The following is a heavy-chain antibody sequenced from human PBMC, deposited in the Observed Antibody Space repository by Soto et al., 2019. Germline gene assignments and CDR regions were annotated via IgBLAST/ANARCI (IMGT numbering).Heavy chain of an antibody. Sequence: ASVKVSCKASGYTFTSYGISWVRQAPGQGLEWMGWISAYNGNTNYAQKLQGRVTVTTDTSTSTAYMELRSLRSDDTAVYYCATSYESSGYYRPLLNFDIWGQGTMVTVSS. CDR1: GYTFTSYG. CDR3: ATSYESSGYYRPLLNFDI. J-gene: IGHJ3*02. D-gene: IGHD3-22*01. CDR2: ISAYNGNT. V-gene: IGHV1-18*01.